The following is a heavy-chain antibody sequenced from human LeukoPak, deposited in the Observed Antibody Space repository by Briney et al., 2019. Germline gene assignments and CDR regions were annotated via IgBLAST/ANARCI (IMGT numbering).Heavy chain of an antibody. CDR2: MNPNSGNT. D-gene: IGHD2-2*01. V-gene: IGHV1-8*01. J-gene: IGHJ5*02. CDR1: GYTFTRYD. CDR3: ARLYCSSTSCYFSRYHNWFDP. Sequence: ASVKVSCKASGYTFTRYDINWVRQATGQGLEWMGWMNPNSGNTGYAQKFQGRVTMTRNTSISTAYMELSSLRSEDTAVYYCARLYCSSTSCYFSRYHNWFDPWGQGTLVTVSS.